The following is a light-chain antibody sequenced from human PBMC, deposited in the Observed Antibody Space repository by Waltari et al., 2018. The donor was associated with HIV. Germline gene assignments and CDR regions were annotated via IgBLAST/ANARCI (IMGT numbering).Light chain of an antibody. V-gene: IGKV1-39*01. J-gene: IGKJ4*01. CDR2: AAS. CDR3: QQSFILPLT. CDR1: QSINSL. Sequence: DIQMTQSPSSLSASVGDRVTITCRASQSINSLLQWDQQKPGRAPSLLIFAASSLQSGVPSRFSGNGSGTDFTLTISSLQPEDFAIYFCQQSFILPLTFGGGTRVEIK.